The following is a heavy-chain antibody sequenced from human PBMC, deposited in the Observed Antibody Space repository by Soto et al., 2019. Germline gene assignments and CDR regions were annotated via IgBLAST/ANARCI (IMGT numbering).Heavy chain of an antibody. V-gene: IGHV1-69*02. D-gene: IGHD6-19*01. J-gene: IGHJ5*02. CDR1: GGTFSSYT. CDR3: ARARSSGPDNWFDP. CDR2: IIPILGIA. Sequence: SVKVSCKASGGTFSSYTISWVRQAPGQGLEWMGRIIPILGIANYAQKFQGRVTITADKSTSTAYMELSSLRSEDTAVYYCARARSSGPDNWFDPWGQGTLVTVS.